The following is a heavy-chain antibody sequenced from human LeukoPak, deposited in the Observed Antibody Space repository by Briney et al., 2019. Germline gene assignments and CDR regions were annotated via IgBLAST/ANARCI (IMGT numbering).Heavy chain of an antibody. D-gene: IGHD2-2*02. Sequence: SETLSLTCTVSGGSISSYYWSWIRQPPGKGLEWIGYIYYSGSTNYNPSLKSRVTISVDTSKNRFSLKLSSVTAADTAVYYCARDLSYNNWFDPWGQGTLVTVSS. CDR1: GGSISSYY. V-gene: IGHV4-59*01. J-gene: IGHJ5*02. CDR3: ARDLSYNNWFDP. CDR2: IYYSGST.